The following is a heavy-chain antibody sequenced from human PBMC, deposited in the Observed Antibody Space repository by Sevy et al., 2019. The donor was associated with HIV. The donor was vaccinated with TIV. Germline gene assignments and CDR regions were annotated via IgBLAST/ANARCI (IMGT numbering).Heavy chain of an antibody. Sequence: GGSLRLSCAASGFTFSSYSMNWVRQAPGKGLEWVSYSSSSSSTINYADSVKGRFTISRENAKNTLYLQMNSLRDEDTAVYYCARALVSSTIADYYYYGMDVWGQGTTVTVSS. J-gene: IGHJ6*02. D-gene: IGHD2-2*01. CDR3: ARALVSSTIADYYYYGMDV. CDR2: SSSSSSTI. CDR1: GFTFSSYS. V-gene: IGHV3-48*02.